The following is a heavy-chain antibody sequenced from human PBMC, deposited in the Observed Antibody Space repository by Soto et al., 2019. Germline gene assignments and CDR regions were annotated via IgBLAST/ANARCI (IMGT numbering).Heavy chain of an antibody. CDR2: ISYDGSNK. CDR3: AKGLTMIVVGAFDI. V-gene: IGHV3-30*18. J-gene: IGHJ3*02. CDR1: GFTFSSYG. Sequence: VQLVESGGGVVQPGRSLRLSCAASGFTFSSYGMHWVRQAPGKGLEWVAVISYDGSNKYYADSVNGRFTISRDNSKNTLYLQMNSLRAEDTAVYYCAKGLTMIVVGAFDIWGQGTMVTVSS. D-gene: IGHD3-22*01.